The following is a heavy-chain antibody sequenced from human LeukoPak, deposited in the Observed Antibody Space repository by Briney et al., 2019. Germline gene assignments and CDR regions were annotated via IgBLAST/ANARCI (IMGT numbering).Heavy chain of an antibody. Sequence: GGSLRLSCAASGFTFDDYAMHWVRQAPGKGLEWVSLISWDGGSTYYADSVKGRFTISRDNSKNSLYLQMNSLRAEDTALYYCARGKTSQNIVTRKTYNWFDPWGQGTLVTVSS. V-gene: IGHV3-43D*03. CDR2: ISWDGGST. D-gene: IGHD2/OR15-2a*01. CDR3: ARGKTSQNIVTRKTYNWFDP. CDR1: GFTFDDYA. J-gene: IGHJ5*02.